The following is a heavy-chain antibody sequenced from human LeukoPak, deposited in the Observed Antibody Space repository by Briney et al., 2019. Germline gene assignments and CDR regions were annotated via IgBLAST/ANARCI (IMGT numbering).Heavy chain of an antibody. Sequence: PSETLSLTCTVSGGSISSYYWSWTRQPPGKGLEWIGYIYYSGSTNYNPSLKSRVTISVDTSKNQFSLKLSSVTAADTAVYYCARVYQYFDYWGQGTLVTVSS. CDR3: ARVYQYFDY. CDR2: IYYSGST. V-gene: IGHV4-59*01. D-gene: IGHD2/OR15-2a*01. CDR1: GGSISSYY. J-gene: IGHJ4*02.